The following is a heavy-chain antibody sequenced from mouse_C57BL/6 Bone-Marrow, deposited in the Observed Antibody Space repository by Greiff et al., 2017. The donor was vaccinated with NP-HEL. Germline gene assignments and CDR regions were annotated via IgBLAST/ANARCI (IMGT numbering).Heavy chain of an antibody. CDR1: GYTFTDYY. D-gene: IGHD1-1*01. CDR3: ARHGSSPFYAMDY. V-gene: IGHV1-76*01. Sequence: QVQLKQSGAELVRPGASVKLSCKASGYTFTDYYINWVKQRPGQGLEWIARIYPGSGNTYYNEKFKGKATLTAEKSSSTAYMQLSSLTSEDSAVYFCARHGSSPFYAMDYWGQGTSVTVSS. CDR2: IYPGSGNT. J-gene: IGHJ4*01.